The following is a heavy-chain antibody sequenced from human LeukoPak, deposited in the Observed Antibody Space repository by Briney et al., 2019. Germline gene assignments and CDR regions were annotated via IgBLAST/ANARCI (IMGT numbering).Heavy chain of an antibody. V-gene: IGHV3-7*03. Sequence: GGSLRLSCAASGFTFSNYWMSWVRQAPGKGLEWVANIKQDGSEKYYVDSVKGRFTISRDDPHNTLYLQMNSLRAEDTAVYFCARGGVDYYGSGTYYLMYYFDYWGQGALVTVSS. CDR2: IKQDGSEK. J-gene: IGHJ4*02. CDR1: GFTFSNYW. CDR3: ARGGVDYYGSGTYYLMYYFDY. D-gene: IGHD3-10*01.